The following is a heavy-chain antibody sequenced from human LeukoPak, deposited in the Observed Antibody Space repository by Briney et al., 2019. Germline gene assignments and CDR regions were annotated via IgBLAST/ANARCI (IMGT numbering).Heavy chain of an antibody. D-gene: IGHD6-19*01. V-gene: IGHV4-59*01. CDR1: GGSISSYY. CDR3: ARVGAVAGLLGWFDP. Sequence: SETLSLTCTVSGGSISSYYWSWIRQPPGKGLEWIGYIYYSGSTNYNPSLKSRVTISVDTSKNQFSLKLSSVTAADTAVYYCARVGAVAGLLGWFDPWGQGTLVTVSS. CDR2: IYYSGST. J-gene: IGHJ5*02.